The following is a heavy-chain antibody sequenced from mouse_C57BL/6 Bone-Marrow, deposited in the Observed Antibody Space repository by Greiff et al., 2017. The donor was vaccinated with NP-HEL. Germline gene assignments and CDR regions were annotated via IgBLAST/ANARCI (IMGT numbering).Heavy chain of an antibody. D-gene: IGHD1-1*01. J-gene: IGHJ2*01. CDR2: IYPGNSDT. V-gene: IGHV1-5*01. CDR3: TTHYYGSSYNYYFDY. Sequence: VQLQQSGTVLARPGASVKMSCKTSGYTFTSYWMHWVKQRPGQGLEWIGAIYPGNSDTSYNQKFKGKAKLTAVTSASTAYMELSSLTNEDSAVYYCTTHYYGSSYNYYFDYWGQGTTLTVS. CDR1: GYTFTSYW.